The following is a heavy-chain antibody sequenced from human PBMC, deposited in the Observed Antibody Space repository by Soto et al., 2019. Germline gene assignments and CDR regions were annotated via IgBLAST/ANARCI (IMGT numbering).Heavy chain of an antibody. CDR3: ARAHEVAWFDS. D-gene: IGHD2-15*01. CDR2: ISAAGGST. J-gene: IGHJ5*01. CDR1: GFAFSNFA. Sequence: DVQLLESGGGLMQPGGSLRLSCAASGFAFSNFAVNWVRRAPGRGLEWVSAISAAGGSTYYADAVKGRFTISRDNDKNSLYLQMNNLRAEDTATYYCARAHEVAWFDSWGLGTLVTVTS. V-gene: IGHV3-23*01.